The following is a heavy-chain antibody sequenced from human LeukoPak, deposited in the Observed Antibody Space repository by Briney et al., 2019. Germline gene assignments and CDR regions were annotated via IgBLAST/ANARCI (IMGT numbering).Heavy chain of an antibody. J-gene: IGHJ3*02. Sequence: ASVKVSCKASGYTFTSYGISWVRQAPGQGLEWMGWISAYNGNTNYAQKLQGRVTMTTDTSTSTAYMELRSLRSDDTAVYYCARGGSGLLWFGESYASDIWGQGTMATVSS. CDR2: ISAYNGNT. CDR1: GYTFTSYG. V-gene: IGHV1-18*01. D-gene: IGHD3-10*01. CDR3: ARGGSGLLWFGESYASDI.